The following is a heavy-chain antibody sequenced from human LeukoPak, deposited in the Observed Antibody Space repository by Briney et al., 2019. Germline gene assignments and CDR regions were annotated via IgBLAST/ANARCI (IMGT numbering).Heavy chain of an antibody. CDR2: ISAYNGNT. CDR1: GGTFSSYA. V-gene: IGHV1-18*01. J-gene: IGHJ6*02. D-gene: IGHD6-13*01. Sequence: GSVKVSCKASGGTFSSYAISWVRQAPGQGLEWMGWISAYNGNTNYAQKLQGRVTMTTDTSTSTAYMELRSLRSDDTAVYYCARDRGGGGSSWYDYYYGMDVWGQGTTVTVSS. CDR3: ARDRGGGGSSWYDYYYGMDV.